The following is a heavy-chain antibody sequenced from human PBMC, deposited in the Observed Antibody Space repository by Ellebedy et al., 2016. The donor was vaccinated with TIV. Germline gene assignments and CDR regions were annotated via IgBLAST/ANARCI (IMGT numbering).Heavy chain of an antibody. CDR1: GYSFTSYW. Sequence: GGSLRLXXKGSGYSFTSYWIGWVRQMPGKGLEWMGIIYPGDSDTGYSPSFQGQVTISADKSISTAYLQWSSLKASDTAMYYCASTIRTPDDAFDIWGQGTMVTVSS. CDR2: IYPGDSDT. V-gene: IGHV5-51*01. CDR3: ASTIRTPDDAFDI. J-gene: IGHJ3*02. D-gene: IGHD3-10*01.